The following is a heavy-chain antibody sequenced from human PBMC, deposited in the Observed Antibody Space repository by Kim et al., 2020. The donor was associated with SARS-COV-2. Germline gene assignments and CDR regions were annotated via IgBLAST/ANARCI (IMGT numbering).Heavy chain of an antibody. J-gene: IGHJ5*02. CDR1: GYTFTSYA. CDR3: ARDSLELRSRWFAP. D-gene: IGHD1-7*01. V-gene: IGHV7-4-1*02. Sequence: ASVKVSCKASGYTFTSYAMNWVRQAPGQGLEWMGWINTNTGNPTYAQGFTGRFVFSLDTSVSTAYLQISSLKAEDTAVYYCARDSLELRSRWFAPWGQGTLVTVSS. CDR2: INTNTGNP.